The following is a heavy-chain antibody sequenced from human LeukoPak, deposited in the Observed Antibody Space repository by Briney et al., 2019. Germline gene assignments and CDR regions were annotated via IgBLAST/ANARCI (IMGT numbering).Heavy chain of an antibody. D-gene: IGHD3-22*01. CDR3: ARDRSGYYDSSGYYEEYYFDY. Sequence: PSETLSLTCTVSGGSISSGDYYWRWIRQPAGKGLEWIGRIYPSGSTSYNPSLKSRVTISVDTSKNQFSLKLSSVTAADTAVYYCARDRSGYYDSSGYYEEYYFDYWGQGTLVTVSS. CDR1: GGSISSGDYY. CDR2: IYPSGST. V-gene: IGHV4-61*02. J-gene: IGHJ4*02.